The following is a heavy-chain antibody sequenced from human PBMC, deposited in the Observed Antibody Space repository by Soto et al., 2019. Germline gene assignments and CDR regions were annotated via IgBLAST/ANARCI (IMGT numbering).Heavy chain of an antibody. V-gene: IGHV1-18*01. CDR1: GYTFTSYG. D-gene: IGHD3-3*01. CDR3: ARDGGGEELTFYDFWSGYYVY. J-gene: IGHJ4*02. Sequence: ASVKVSCKASGYTFTSYGISWVRQAPGQGLEWMGWISAYNGNTNYAQKLQGRVTMTTDTSTSTAYMELRSLRSDDTAVYYCARDGGGEELTFYDFWSGYYVYWGQGTLVTVSS. CDR2: ISAYNGNT.